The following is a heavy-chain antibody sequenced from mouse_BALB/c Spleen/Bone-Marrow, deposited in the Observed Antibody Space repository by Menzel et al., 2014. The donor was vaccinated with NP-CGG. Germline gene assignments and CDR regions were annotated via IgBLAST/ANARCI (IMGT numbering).Heavy chain of an antibody. J-gene: IGHJ3*01. CDR1: GFTFSSYG. CDR3: ARQDYDWFAY. CDR2: ISSGGSYT. D-gene: IGHD2-4*01. V-gene: IGHV5-6*01. Sequence: VQLQQSGGDLVKPGGSLKLSCAASGFTFSSYGMSWVRQTPDKRLEWVATISSGGSYTYYPDSVKGRFTISRDNAKNTLYLQMSSLKSEDTAMYYCARQDYDWFAYWGQGTLVTVSA.